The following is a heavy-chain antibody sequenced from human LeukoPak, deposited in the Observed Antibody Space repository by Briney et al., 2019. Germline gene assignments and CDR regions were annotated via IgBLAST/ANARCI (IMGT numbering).Heavy chain of an antibody. D-gene: IGHD6-13*01. CDR2: IYYSGTT. CDR3: ARGVYIAAAQYGY. CDR1: GGSISSYY. V-gene: IGHV4-59*01. J-gene: IGHJ4*02. Sequence: SETLSLTCTVSGGSISSYYWSWIGQPPGKGLEWIGYIYYSGTTNYNPSLKSRVTISVDTSKNQFSLKLSSVTAADTAVYYCARGVYIAAAQYGYWGQGTLVTVSS.